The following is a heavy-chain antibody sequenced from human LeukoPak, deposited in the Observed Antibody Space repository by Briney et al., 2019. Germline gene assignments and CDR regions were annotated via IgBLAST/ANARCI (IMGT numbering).Heavy chain of an antibody. CDR1: GFTFSSYA. CDR3: ARGLSYYDYVWGSYRTNSDAFDI. D-gene: IGHD3-16*02. V-gene: IGHV3-30-3*01. J-gene: IGHJ3*02. CDR2: ISYDGSNK. Sequence: GGSLRLSCAASGFTFSSYAMHWVRQAPGKGLEWVAVISYDGSNKYYADSVKGRFTISRDNSKNTLYLQMNSLRAEDTAVYYCARGLSYYDYVWGSYRTNSDAFDIWGQGTMVTVSS.